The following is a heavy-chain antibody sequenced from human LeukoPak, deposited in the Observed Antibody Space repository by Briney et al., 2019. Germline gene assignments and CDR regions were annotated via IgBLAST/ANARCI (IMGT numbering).Heavy chain of an antibody. CDR2: IYQDGGS. CDR1: GGSISSYY. J-gene: IGHJ3*01. CDR3: ARQRGSYGDALDL. D-gene: IGHD3-16*01. V-gene: IGHV4-59*08. Sequence: SETLSLTCTVSGGSISSYYWSWIRQSPGRGLEWVGFIYQDGGSTDNPSLKSRVTISLDTSKNIFSLKLKSVTAADTGIYYCARQRGSYGDALDLWGQGTMVTVS.